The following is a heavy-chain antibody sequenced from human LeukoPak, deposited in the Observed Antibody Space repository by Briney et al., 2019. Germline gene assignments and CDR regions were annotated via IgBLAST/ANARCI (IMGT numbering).Heavy chain of an antibody. D-gene: IGHD7-27*01. Sequence: SETLSLTCTVSGGSISSDYWSWIRQSPGRGLEWIGYIYYSGTTSYNPSLKSRVTISLDTSKNQFSLKLSSVTAADTAVYYCARGANWGSPDYWGQGTLVTVSS. V-gene: IGHV4-59*01. J-gene: IGHJ4*02. CDR3: ARGANWGSPDY. CDR1: GGSISSDY. CDR2: IYYSGTT.